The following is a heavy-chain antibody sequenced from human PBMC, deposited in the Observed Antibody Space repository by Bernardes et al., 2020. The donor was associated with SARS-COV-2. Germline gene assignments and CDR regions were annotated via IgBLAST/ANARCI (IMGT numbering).Heavy chain of an antibody. V-gene: IGHV3-9*01. CDR2: ISWNSGSI. CDR1: GFTFDDYA. J-gene: IGHJ6*02. CDR3: AKDIGAAHQPYYYYGMDG. Sequence: GGSLRLSCAASGFTFDDYAMHWVRQAPGKGLEWVSGISWNSGSIGYADSVKGRFTISRDNAKNSLYLQMNSLRAEDTALYYCAKDIGAAHQPYYYYGMDGRSQGTTHPVSS. D-gene: IGHD2-2*01.